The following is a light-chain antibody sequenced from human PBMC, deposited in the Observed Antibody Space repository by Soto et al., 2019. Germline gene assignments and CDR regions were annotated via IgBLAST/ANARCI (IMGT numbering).Light chain of an antibody. CDR1: RSNIGTYT. CDR2: RNH. Sequence: QSVLTQSPSASGTPGQRVTISSSGSRSNIGTYTVNWYQQLPGTAPTLLIFRNHQRPSGVPDRFSGSKSGTSASLAISGPQSEDEADYYCAAWDDSLRAVVFGGGTKVTVL. CDR3: AAWDDSLRAVV. V-gene: IGLV1-44*01. J-gene: IGLJ2*01.